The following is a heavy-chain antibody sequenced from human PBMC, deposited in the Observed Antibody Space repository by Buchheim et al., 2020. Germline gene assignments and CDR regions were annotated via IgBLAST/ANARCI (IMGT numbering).Heavy chain of an antibody. CDR1: GGSVSSGSYY. CDR3: ARGRQLRFLEWLDYYYYGMDV. J-gene: IGHJ6*02. Sequence: QVQLQESGPGLVKPSETLSLTCTVSGGSVSSGSYYWSWIRQPPGKGLEWIGYIYYSGSTNYNPSLKSRVTISVDTSKNQFSLKLSSVTAADTAVYYCARGRQLRFLEWLDYYYYGMDVWGQGTT. V-gene: IGHV4-61*01. CDR2: IYYSGST. D-gene: IGHD3-3*01.